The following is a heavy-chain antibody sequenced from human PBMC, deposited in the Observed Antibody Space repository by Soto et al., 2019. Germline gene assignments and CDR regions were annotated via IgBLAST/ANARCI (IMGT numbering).Heavy chain of an antibody. CDR1: GGSFSGYY. CDR3: ARGYKSLIAAATYYFDY. CDR2: INHSGST. D-gene: IGHD6-13*01. V-gene: IGHV4-34*01. J-gene: IGHJ4*02. Sequence: KPSETLSLTCAVYGGSFSGYYWSWIRQPPGKGLEWIGEINHSGSTNYNPSLKSRVTISVDTSKNQFSLKLSSVTAADTAVYYCARGYKSLIAAATYYFDYWGQGTLVTVSS.